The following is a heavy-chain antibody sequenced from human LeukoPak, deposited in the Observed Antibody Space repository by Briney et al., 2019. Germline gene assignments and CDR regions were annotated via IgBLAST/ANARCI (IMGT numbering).Heavy chain of an antibody. J-gene: IGHJ1*01. CDR1: GGSFSGYY. V-gene: IGHV4-34*01. Sequence: SETLSLTCAVYGGSFSGYYWSWIRQPPGKGLEWIGEINHSGSTNYNPSLKSRVTILVDTSKSQFSPKLSSVTAADTAVYYCARGHSPVTTKVSYFQHWGQGTLVTVSS. CDR3: ARGHSPVTTKVSYFQH. CDR2: INHSGST. D-gene: IGHD4-17*01.